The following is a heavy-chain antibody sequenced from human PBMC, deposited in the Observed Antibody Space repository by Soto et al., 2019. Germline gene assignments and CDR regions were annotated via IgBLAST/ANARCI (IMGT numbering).Heavy chain of an antibody. Sequence: QVQLVPAGGGAVQPGRTLRLSCAPSGMIFSNYRMHLARQAPGKRLGWVAFISHDAMVQSYTDSVKGRFTICRDNSKNSLYLQMNSLRAEETGAYYCAKASTARGSHMLDMWGQGTMVTVSS. CDR3: AKASTARGSHMLDM. D-gene: IGHD5-18*01. V-gene: IGHV3-30*18. J-gene: IGHJ3*02. CDR2: ISHDAMVQ. CDR1: GMIFSNYR.